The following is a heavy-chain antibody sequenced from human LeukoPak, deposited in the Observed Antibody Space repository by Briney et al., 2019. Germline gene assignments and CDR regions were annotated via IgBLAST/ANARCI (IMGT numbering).Heavy chain of an antibody. Sequence: GGSLRLSCAASGFTFSSYSMNWVRQAPGKGLEWVSYISSSSSTIYYADSVKGRFTISRDNAKNSLYLQMNSLRAEDTAVYYCAKDSYYYDSSGYYKFDPWGQGTLVTVSS. CDR1: GFTFSSYS. V-gene: IGHV3-48*01. J-gene: IGHJ5*02. CDR3: AKDSYYYDSSGYYKFDP. CDR2: ISSSSSTI. D-gene: IGHD3-22*01.